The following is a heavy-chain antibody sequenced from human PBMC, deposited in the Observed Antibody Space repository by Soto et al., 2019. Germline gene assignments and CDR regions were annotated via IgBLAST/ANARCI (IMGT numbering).Heavy chain of an antibody. D-gene: IGHD2-8*01. CDR1: GFSIRKYW. CDR3: AIQDCTNDVCLEAAVTVGGALEY. Sequence: EVQLVESGGGLVQPGEALRLACAASGFSIRKYWMHWVRQAPGKGPVWVSYISGDGTTTDYAGSVRGRFTISRDNAKNRLFLQMASLRVEDTAIYFCAIQDCTNDVCLEAAVTVGGALEYWGRGAQVTVSS. V-gene: IGHV3-74*01. J-gene: IGHJ4*02. CDR2: ISGDGTTT.